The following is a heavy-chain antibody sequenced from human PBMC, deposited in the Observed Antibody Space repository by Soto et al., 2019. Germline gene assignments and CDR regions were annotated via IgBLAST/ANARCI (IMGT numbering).Heavy chain of an antibody. J-gene: IGHJ4*02. CDR3: ARHVPYYASSGYLRPFDY. V-gene: IGHV4-39*01. D-gene: IGHD3-22*01. CDR1: GGSISSSSYY. Sequence: SETLSLTCTVSGGSISSSSYYWGWIRQPPGKGLEWIGSIYYSGSTYYNPSLKSRVTISVDTSKNQFSLKLSSVTAADTAVYYCARHVPYYASSGYLRPFDYWGQGTLVTVSS. CDR2: IYYSGST.